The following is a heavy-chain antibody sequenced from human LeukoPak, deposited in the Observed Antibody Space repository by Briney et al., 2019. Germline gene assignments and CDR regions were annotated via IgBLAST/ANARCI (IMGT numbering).Heavy chain of an antibody. CDR3: ARAESRLGYCSGGTCSSPQY. Sequence: GASVKVSCKASGYTFTSYGISWVRQAPGQGLEWMGWISAYNGNTNYAHKLQGRVTMTTDTSTTTAYMELRSLRSDDTAVYYCARAESRLGYCSGGTCSSPQYWGQGTLVTVSS. J-gene: IGHJ4*02. V-gene: IGHV1-18*01. CDR1: GYTFTSYG. D-gene: IGHD2-15*01. CDR2: ISAYNGNT.